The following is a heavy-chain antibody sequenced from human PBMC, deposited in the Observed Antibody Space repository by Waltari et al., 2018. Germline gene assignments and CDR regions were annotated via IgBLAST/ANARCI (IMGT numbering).Heavy chain of an antibody. CDR3: ARDAVKRYYFDY. CDR2: IYYSGST. J-gene: IGHJ4*02. V-gene: IGHV4-39*07. Sequence: QLQLQESGPGLVKPSETLSLTCTVSGGSISSSSYYWGWIRQPPGMGLEWIGSIYYSGSTYYNPSLKSRVTISVDTSKNQFSLKLSSVTAADTAVYYCARDAVKRYYFDYWGQGTLVTVSS. CDR1: GGSISSSSYY.